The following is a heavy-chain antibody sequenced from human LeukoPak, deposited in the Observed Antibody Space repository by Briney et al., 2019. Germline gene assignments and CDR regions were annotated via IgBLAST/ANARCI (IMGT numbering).Heavy chain of an antibody. CDR2: IYPGDSDT. CDR3: SGPRGPGFFRDCFDI. CDR1: GYSFATYW. J-gene: IGHJ3*02. D-gene: IGHD3-10*01. V-gene: IGHV5-51*01. Sequence: GESLKISCKGSGYSFATYWIDWVRQMPGKGLEWMGIIYPGDSDTRYSPAFQGQVTISADKSMSTVYLQWGSLKASDTAMYYCSGPRGPGFFRDCFDILGQGANVTGSS.